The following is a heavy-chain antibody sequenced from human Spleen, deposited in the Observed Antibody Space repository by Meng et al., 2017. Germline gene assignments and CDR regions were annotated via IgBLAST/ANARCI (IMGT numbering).Heavy chain of an antibody. Sequence: GESLKISCAASRFTFSRYWMSCVRQAPGKGLKWVANIKEDGSEKNYVDSVKGRFTISRDNAKNSLFLQMNSLRAEDTAVYYCARDPTYYYGSGKDWWFDPWGQGTLVTVSS. D-gene: IGHD3-10*01. V-gene: IGHV3-7*01. CDR2: IKEDGSEK. CDR1: RFTFSRYW. J-gene: IGHJ5*02. CDR3: ARDPTYYYGSGKDWWFDP.